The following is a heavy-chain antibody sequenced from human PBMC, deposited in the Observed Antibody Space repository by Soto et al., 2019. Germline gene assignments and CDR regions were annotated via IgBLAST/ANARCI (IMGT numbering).Heavy chain of an antibody. CDR2: SSGDNGNT. J-gene: IGHJ6*02. V-gene: IGHV1-18*04. D-gene: IGHD2-15*01. CDR1: GYSLTSFG. Sequence: ASVKVSCKASGYSLTSFGISWVRQAPGQGLEWMGWSSGDNGNTNYAQKLQGRVTMTTDTSTSTADMELRSLSSDDTAVYYCARLPMQWGGTMPRHRAYGMDAWGQGTTVTVSS. CDR3: ARLPMQWGGTMPRHRAYGMDA.